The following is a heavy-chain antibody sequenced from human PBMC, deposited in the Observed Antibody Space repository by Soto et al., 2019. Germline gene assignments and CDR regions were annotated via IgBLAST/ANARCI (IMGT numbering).Heavy chain of an antibody. CDR3: ARRYGTTFDY. J-gene: IGHJ4*02. CDR2: IYYSGST. V-gene: IGHV4-59*01. CDR1: GGSISSYY. D-gene: IGHD1-7*01. Sequence: QVQLQESGPGLVKPSETLSLTCTVSGGSISSYYWSWIRQPPGKGLEWIGYIYYSGSTNYNPSLTSXAXIXXDTSKNQFSLKLSSVTAADTAVYYCARRYGTTFDYWGQGTLVTVSS.